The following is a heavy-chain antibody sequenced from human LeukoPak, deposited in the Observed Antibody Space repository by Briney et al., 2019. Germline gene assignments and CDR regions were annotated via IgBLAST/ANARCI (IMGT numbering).Heavy chain of an antibody. CDR3: ARGQDSSSWYDVYYYYMDA. CDR2: ISAYNGNT. D-gene: IGHD6-13*01. V-gene: IGHV1-18*01. J-gene: IGHJ6*03. Sequence: ASVKVSCKASGYTFTSYGISWVRQAPGQGLEWMGWISAYNGNTNYAQKLQGRVTMTTDTSTSTAYMELRSLRSDDTAGYYCARGQDSSSWYDVYYYYMDAWGKGTTVTTSS. CDR1: GYTFTSYG.